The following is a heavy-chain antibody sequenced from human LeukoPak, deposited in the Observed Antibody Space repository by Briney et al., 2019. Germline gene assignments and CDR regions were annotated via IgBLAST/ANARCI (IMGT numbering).Heavy chain of an antibody. CDR3: ARDPGDCSGGSCYGDY. J-gene: IGHJ4*02. Sequence: GGSLRLSCAASGFTVSSNYMSWVPQAPGKGLEGGAVIYSGGSTYYADSVKGRFTIPRDNSKNTLYLQMNSLRAEDTAVYYCARDPGDCSGGSCYGDYWGQGTLVTVSS. CDR2: IYSGGST. V-gene: IGHV3-53*01. CDR1: GFTVSSNY. D-gene: IGHD2-15*01.